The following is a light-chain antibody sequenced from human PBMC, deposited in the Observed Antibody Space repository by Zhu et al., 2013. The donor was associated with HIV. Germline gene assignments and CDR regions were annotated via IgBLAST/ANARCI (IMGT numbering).Light chain of an antibody. CDR2: GSS. CDR1: QSVSTSY. V-gene: IGKV3-20*01. Sequence: EIVLTQSPGTLSLSPGERATLSCRASQSVSTSYLAWYQQKHGQAPKLLIYGSSSRAAGIPDRFSGSGSATDFTLTISRLEPEDFAVYYCQQYDTSPFTFGGGTRWRSN. CDR3: QQYDTSPFT. J-gene: IGKJ4*01.